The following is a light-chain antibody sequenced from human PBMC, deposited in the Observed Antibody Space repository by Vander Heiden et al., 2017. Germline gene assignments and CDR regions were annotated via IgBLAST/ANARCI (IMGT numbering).Light chain of an antibody. CDR3: TSYMSTNALV. CDR2: DVS. Sequence: HSALTQPPSLSGSPRQSTTIPCTGTSSDIGSYNDVCWYQQHPGKAPKLIIYDVSNRPAGVSNRFSGSKSGNTASLTISGLQAEEEADYYCTSYMSTNALVFGGGTKLTVL. V-gene: IGLV2-14*03. CDR1: SSDIGSYND. J-gene: IGLJ3*02.